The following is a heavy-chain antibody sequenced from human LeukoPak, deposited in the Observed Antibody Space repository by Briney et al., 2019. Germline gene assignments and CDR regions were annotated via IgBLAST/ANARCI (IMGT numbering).Heavy chain of an antibody. V-gene: IGHV1-18*01. D-gene: IGHD4-17*01. CDR3: ALRDYGDYVRGAFDI. CDR2: ISAYNGNT. CDR1: GYTLTSYG. Sequence: ASVKVSCKASGYTLTSYGISWVRQAPGQGLEWMGWISAYNGNTNYAQKLQGRVTMTTDTSTSTAYVELRSLRSDDTAVYYCALRDYGDYVRGAFDIWGQGTMVTVSS. J-gene: IGHJ3*02.